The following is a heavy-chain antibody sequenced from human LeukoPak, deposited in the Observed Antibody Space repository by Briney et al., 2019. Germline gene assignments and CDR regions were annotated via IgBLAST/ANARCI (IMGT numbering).Heavy chain of an antibody. CDR1: GYSFTSYW. Sequence: GESLKISCKGSGYSFTSYWIGWVRQMPGKGLEWMGIIYPGGSDTRYSPSFQGQVTISADKSISTAYLQWSSLKASDTAMYYCARLDYYDSSGYYIADYWGQGTLVTVSS. V-gene: IGHV5-51*01. J-gene: IGHJ4*02. CDR2: IYPGGSDT. CDR3: ARLDYYDSSGYYIADY. D-gene: IGHD3-22*01.